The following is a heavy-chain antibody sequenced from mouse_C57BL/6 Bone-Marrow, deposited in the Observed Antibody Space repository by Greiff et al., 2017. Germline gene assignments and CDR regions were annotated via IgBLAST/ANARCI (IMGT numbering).Heavy chain of an antibody. J-gene: IGHJ1*03. V-gene: IGHV1-81*01. D-gene: IGHD1-1*01. Sequence: QVQLKESGAELARPGASVKLSCKASGYTFTSYGISWVKQRTGQGLEWIGEIYPRSGNTYYNEKFKGKATLTADKSSSTTYMELRSLTSEDSAVDFCARPYGSSYWYFDVWGTGTTVTVSS. CDR3: ARPYGSSYWYFDV. CDR2: IYPRSGNT. CDR1: GYTFTSYG.